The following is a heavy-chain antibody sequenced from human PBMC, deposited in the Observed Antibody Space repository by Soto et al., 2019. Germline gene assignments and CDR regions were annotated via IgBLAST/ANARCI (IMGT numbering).Heavy chain of an antibody. V-gene: IGHV3-30*18. J-gene: IGHJ6*02. D-gene: IGHD2-8*01. Sequence: PGGSLRLSCAASGFTFSSYGMHWVRQAPGKGLEWVAVISYDGSNKYYADSVKGRFTISRDNSKNTLYLQMNSLRAEDTAVYYCAKLYEYYYYGMDVWGQGTTVTVYS. CDR2: ISYDGSNK. CDR1: GFTFSSYG. CDR3: AKLYEYYYYGMDV.